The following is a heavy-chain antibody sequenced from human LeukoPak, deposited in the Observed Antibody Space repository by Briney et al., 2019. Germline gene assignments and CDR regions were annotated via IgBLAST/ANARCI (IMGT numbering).Heavy chain of an antibody. V-gene: IGHV1-2*02. D-gene: IGHD6-19*01. Sequence: ASVKVSCKASGYTFTGYYMHWVRQAPGQGLEWMGWINPNSGGTNYAQKFQGRVTMTRDTSISTAYMVLSRLRSDDTAVYYCARDRGIAVAGTIVWYYYYGMDVWGQGTTVTVSS. J-gene: IGHJ6*02. CDR2: INPNSGGT. CDR3: ARDRGIAVAGTIVWYYYYGMDV. CDR1: GYTFTGYY.